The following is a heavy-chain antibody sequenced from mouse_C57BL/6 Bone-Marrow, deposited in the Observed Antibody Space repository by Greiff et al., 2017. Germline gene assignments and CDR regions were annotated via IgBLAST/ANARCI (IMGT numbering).Heavy chain of an antibody. J-gene: IGHJ4*01. CDR3: ARDRDYLHAMDY. CDR2: IHPNSGST. Sequence: QVQLQQPGAELVKPGASVKLSCKASGYTFTSYWMHWVKQRPGQGLEWIGMIHPNSGSTNYNEKFKSKATLTVDKSSSTAYMQLSSLTSADSAVYYCARDRDYLHAMDYWGQGTSVTVSS. CDR1: GYTFTSYW. V-gene: IGHV1-64*01. D-gene: IGHD2-4*01.